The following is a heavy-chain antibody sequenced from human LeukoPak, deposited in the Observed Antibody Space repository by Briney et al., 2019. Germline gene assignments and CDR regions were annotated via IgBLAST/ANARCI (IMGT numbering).Heavy chain of an antibody. V-gene: IGHV4-4*02. CDR3: AGDPVAVAGTRLGY. CDR1: GGSISSSNW. D-gene: IGHD6-19*01. Sequence: SETLSLTCAVSGGSISSSNWWSWVRQPPGKGLEWIGEIYHSGSTNYNPSLKSRVTISVGKSKNQFSLKLSSVTAADTAVYYCAGDPVAVAGTRLGYWGQGTLVTVSS. CDR2: IYHSGST. J-gene: IGHJ4*02.